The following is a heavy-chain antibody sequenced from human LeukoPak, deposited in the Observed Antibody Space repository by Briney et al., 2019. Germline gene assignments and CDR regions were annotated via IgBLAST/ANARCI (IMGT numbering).Heavy chain of an antibody. CDR3: ARVKPAPTVSFDP. V-gene: IGHV1-8*01. D-gene: IGHD4-17*01. CDR1: GYTLSDYD. Sequence: ASVKVSCKASGYTLSDYDINWVRQAPGQGLEYMGWINPNSLIPGYARKFRGRVTLTMDTSIRTAYMELSGLTYDDTAIYYCARVKPAPTVSFDPWGQGTLVTVSS. CDR2: INPNSLIP. J-gene: IGHJ5*02.